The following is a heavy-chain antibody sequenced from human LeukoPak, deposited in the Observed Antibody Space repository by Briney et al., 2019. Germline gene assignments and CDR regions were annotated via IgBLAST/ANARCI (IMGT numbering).Heavy chain of an antibody. CDR1: GFSLSTFN. J-gene: IGHJ5*01. D-gene: IGHD6-13*01. CDR3: ARDLPGSSWYALDS. CDR2: ISGTGSV. V-gene: IGHV3-69-1*01. Sequence: GGSLRLSCAASGFSLSTFNMSWVRQAPGKGREWVSCISGTGSVYYAASVRGRFTISRDNAGNSLFLQLNSLRTEDTAVYFCARDLPGSSWYALDSWGQGTLVTVSS.